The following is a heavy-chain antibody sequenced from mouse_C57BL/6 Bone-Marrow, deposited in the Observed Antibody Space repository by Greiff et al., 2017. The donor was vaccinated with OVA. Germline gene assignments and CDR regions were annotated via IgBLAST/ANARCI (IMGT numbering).Heavy chain of an antibody. CDR2: IDPSDSYT. V-gene: IGHV1-69*01. Sequence: QVQLQQPGAELVMPGASVKLSCKASGYTFTSYWMHWVKQRPGQGLEWIGEIDPSDSYTNYTQKFKGKSTLTVDKSSSTAYMQLSSLTSEDSAVYYCARTYYGSSLGYCDVWGTGTTVTVSS. CDR1: GYTFTSYW. J-gene: IGHJ1*03. CDR3: ARTYYGSSLGYCDV. D-gene: IGHD1-1*01.